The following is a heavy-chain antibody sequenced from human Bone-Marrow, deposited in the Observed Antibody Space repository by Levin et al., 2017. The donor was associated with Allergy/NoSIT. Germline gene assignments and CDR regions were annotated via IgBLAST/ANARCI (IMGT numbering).Heavy chain of an antibody. Sequence: GESLKISCVASGFTFSNYWMSWVRQAPGKGLEWVANIKQDESEKYYLGSVRGRFTISRDNAKSSLYLQVNSLRAEDTAVYYCARFGVYYYYAMDVWGQGTTVTVSS. CDR3: ARFGVYYYYAMDV. CDR1: GFTFSNYW. D-gene: IGHD3-10*01. CDR2: IKQDESEK. V-gene: IGHV3-7*01. J-gene: IGHJ6*02.